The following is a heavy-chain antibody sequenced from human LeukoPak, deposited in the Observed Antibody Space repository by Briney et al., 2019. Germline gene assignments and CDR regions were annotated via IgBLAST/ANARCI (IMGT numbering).Heavy chain of an antibody. CDR2: IGYTGAT. V-gene: IGHV4-39*01. CDR1: GGSISTRNHY. J-gene: IGHJ4*02. CDR3: ARRMGSGATYPRTFDY. Sequence: SETLSLTCTVTGGSISTRNHYWGWLRQPPGKGLEWIGSIGYTGATNSNPSLKSRVTLSVDTSKNQVSLTLSSVAAADTAVYFCARRMGSGATYPRTFDYWGQGTLVTVSS. D-gene: IGHD2-8*02.